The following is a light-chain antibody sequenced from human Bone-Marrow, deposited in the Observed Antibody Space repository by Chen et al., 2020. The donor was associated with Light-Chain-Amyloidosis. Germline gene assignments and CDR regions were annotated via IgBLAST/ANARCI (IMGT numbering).Light chain of an antibody. Sequence: DIVMTQSPDSLAESLGERATLNCKSSQSLFFSSNNKNCLAWYQQKPRQPPKLLIYWASTRESGVPDRFSGSGSETDFTLTISSLQAEDVAVYYCQQYYSTPFTFGGGTKVEIK. V-gene: IGKV4-1*01. J-gene: IGKJ4*01. CDR2: WAS. CDR3: QQYYSTPFT. CDR1: QSLFFSSNNKNC.